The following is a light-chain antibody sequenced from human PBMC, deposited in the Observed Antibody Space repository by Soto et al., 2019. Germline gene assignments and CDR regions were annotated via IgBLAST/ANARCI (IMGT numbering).Light chain of an antibody. Sequence: QSALTQPRSVSGSPGQSLTISCIGTSSDVAGYNFVSWYQQHPGKAPKLMIYDVTKRPSGVPDRFSGSKSGYTASLTISGLQAEDEADYYCCSYAGSYNYVFGTGTKVTVL. CDR2: DVT. J-gene: IGLJ1*01. CDR1: SSDVAGYNF. V-gene: IGLV2-11*01. CDR3: CSYAGSYNYV.